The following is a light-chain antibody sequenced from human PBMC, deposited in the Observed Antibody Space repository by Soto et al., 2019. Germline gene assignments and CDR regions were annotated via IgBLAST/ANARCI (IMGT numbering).Light chain of an antibody. J-gene: IGLJ1*01. CDR1: SDDVGAYNS. CDR2: KGT. V-gene: IGLV2-23*01. Sequence: QSVLVQPASVSGSPGQSITISCTGTSDDVGAYNSVSWYQQLPHKAPQVILYKGTQRPSGVSSRFSGSTSGNAASLTISGLQADDEADYFCCSSAPESTYVFGTGTKLPS. CDR3: CSSAPESTYV.